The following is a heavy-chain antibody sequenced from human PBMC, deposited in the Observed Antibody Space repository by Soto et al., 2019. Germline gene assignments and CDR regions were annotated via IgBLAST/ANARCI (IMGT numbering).Heavy chain of an antibody. CDR1: GFTFSSYG. Sequence: QVQLVESGGGVVQPGRSLRLSCAASGFTFSSYGMHWVRQAPGKGLEWVAVIWYDGSNKYYADSVKGRFTISRDNSKNTLYMQMNSLRAEDTAVYYCARDLYGDYPPFDYWGQGTLVTVSS. J-gene: IGHJ4*02. CDR2: IWYDGSNK. CDR3: ARDLYGDYPPFDY. V-gene: IGHV3-33*01. D-gene: IGHD4-17*01.